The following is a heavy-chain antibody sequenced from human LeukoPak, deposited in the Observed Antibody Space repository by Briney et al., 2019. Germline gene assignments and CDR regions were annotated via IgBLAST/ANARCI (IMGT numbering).Heavy chain of an antibody. CDR1: GGSISSSSYY. V-gene: IGHV4-39*07. J-gene: IGHJ4*02. CDR2: IYYSGST. CDR3: AREGGPHFDY. Sequence: SETLSLTCTVSGGSISSSSYYWGWIRQPPGKGLEWIGSIYYSGSTYYNPSLKSRVTISVDTSKNQFSLKLSSVTAADTAVYYCAREGGPHFDYWGQGTLVTVSS. D-gene: IGHD1-14*01.